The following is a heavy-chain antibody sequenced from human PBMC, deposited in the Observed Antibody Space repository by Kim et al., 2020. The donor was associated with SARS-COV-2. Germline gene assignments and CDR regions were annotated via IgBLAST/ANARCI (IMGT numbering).Heavy chain of an antibody. V-gene: IGHV5-51*01. D-gene: IGHD3-10*01. J-gene: IGHJ6*02. CDR3: ARGPNPHYYGSGSRYYYYGMDV. CDR1: GYSFTSYW. CDR2: IYPGDSDT. Sequence: GESLKISCKGSGYSFTSYWIGWVRQMPGKGLEWMGIIYPGDSDTRYSPSFQGQVTISADKSISTAYLQWSSLKASDTAMYYCARGPNPHYYGSGSRYYYYGMDVWGQGTTVTVSS.